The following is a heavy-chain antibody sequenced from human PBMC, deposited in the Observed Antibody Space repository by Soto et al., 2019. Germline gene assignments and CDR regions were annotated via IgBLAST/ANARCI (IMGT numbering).Heavy chain of an antibody. Sequence: EVQLVESGGGLVQPGGSLRLSCAASGFTFSSYWMHWVRQAPGKGLVWVSRIKSDGSSTNYADSVKGRFTISRDNAKNTLYLQMNSLGAEDTAVYYCARGGLRAYYMDVWGKGPTVTVSS. CDR3: ARGGLRAYYMDV. CDR2: IKSDGSST. D-gene: IGHD3-16*01. V-gene: IGHV3-74*01. J-gene: IGHJ6*03. CDR1: GFTFSSYW.